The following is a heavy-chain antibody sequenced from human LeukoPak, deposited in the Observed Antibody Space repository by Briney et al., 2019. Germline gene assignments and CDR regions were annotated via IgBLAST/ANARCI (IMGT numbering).Heavy chain of an antibody. CDR1: GFTFSSYA. Sequence: GGSLRLSCAASGFTFSSYAMSWVRQAPGKGLEWVSAISGSGGSTYYAASVKGRFTISRDNSKNTLYLQMNSLRAEDTAVYYCAKEWGVSYYYYYMDVWGKGTTVTVSS. J-gene: IGHJ6*03. D-gene: IGHD1-26*01. CDR2: ISGSGGST. V-gene: IGHV3-23*01. CDR3: AKEWGVSYYYYYMDV.